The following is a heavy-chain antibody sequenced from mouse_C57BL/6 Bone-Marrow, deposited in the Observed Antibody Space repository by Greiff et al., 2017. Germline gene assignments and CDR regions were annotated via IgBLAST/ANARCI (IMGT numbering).Heavy chain of an antibody. Sequence: QVQLQQSGPELVKPGASVKISCTASGYAFSSSWMNWVKQRPGKGLEWIGRIYPGDGDTNYNGKFKGKATLTADKSSSTAYMQLSSLTSEDSAVYFCVRRYGSSYWYFDVWGTGTTVTVAS. CDR2: IYPGDGDT. CDR3: VRRYGSSYWYFDV. CDR1: GYAFSSSW. J-gene: IGHJ1*03. V-gene: IGHV1-82*01. D-gene: IGHD1-1*01.